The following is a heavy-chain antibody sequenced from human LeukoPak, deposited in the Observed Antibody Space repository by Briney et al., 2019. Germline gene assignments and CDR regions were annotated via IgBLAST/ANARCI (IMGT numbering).Heavy chain of an antibody. CDR2: ISGSGGST. CDR1: GLTFNNYA. V-gene: IGHV3-23*01. J-gene: IGHJ4*02. Sequence: GGSLRLSCAVSGLTFNNYAMSWVRQAPGKGLEWVSAISGSGGSTYYADSVKGRFTISRDNSKNTLYLQMNSLRAEDTAVYYCAKVGYCSGGSCYYFDYWGQGTLVTVSS. CDR3: AKVGYCSGGSCYYFDY. D-gene: IGHD2-15*01.